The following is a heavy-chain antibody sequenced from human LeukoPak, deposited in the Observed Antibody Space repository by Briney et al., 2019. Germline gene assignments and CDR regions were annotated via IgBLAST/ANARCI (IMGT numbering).Heavy chain of an antibody. J-gene: IGHJ4*02. CDR2: IYYSGST. D-gene: IGHD5-18*01. Sequence: SETLSLTCTVSGGCISSSSYYWGWIRQPPGKGLEWIGSIYYSGSTYYNPSLKSRVTISVDTSKNQFSLKLSSVTAADTAVYYCARVTGIQLWSEGRTSYYFDYWGQGTLVTVSS. V-gene: IGHV4-39*01. CDR3: ARVTGIQLWSEGRTSYYFDY. CDR1: GGCISSSSYY.